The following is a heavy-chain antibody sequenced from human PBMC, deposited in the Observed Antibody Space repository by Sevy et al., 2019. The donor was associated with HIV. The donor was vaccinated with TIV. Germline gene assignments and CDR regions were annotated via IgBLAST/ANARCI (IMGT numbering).Heavy chain of an antibody. J-gene: IGHJ4*02. CDR2: FDPEDGET. CDR1: GSTLTQLS. V-gene: IGHV1-24*01. D-gene: IGHD3-22*01. CDR3: ATTKDYYEGSGDPFDY. Sequence: GPSVKVSCRVSGSTLTQLSMHWVRQTPGKGLEWLGSFDPEDGETIYAKKFQGRVTLTEDTSTDTAYMDLSSLRSGDTAVYYCATTKDYYEGSGDPFDYWGQGTLVTVSS.